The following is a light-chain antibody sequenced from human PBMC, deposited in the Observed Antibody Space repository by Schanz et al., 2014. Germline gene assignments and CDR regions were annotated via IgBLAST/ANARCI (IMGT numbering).Light chain of an antibody. J-gene: IGKJ1*01. CDR3: LHYNVFSGA. Sequence: DIVMTQSPDSLAVSLGERATVHCKSSQSVLYSSDNKNYLAWYQQKPGQPPKLLIYWASTREFGVPDRFSGSGSGTAFTLTISSLQADDFASYHCLHYNVFSGAFGQGTKVEI. CDR2: WAS. CDR1: QSVLYSSDNKNY. V-gene: IGKV4-1*01.